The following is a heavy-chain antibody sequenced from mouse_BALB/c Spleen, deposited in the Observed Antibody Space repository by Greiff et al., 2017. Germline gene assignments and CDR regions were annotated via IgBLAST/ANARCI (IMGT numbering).Heavy chain of an antibody. D-gene: IGHD2-4*01. V-gene: IGHV14-4*02. Sequence: VQLQQSGAELVRSGASVKLSCTASGFNIKVYYMHWVKQRPEQGLEWIGWIDPENGDTEYAPKFQGKATMTADTSSNTAYLQLSSLTSEDTAVYYCTMITTGGFAYWGQGTLVTVSA. J-gene: IGHJ3*01. CDR3: TMITTGGFAY. CDR2: IDPENGDT. CDR1: GFNIKVYY.